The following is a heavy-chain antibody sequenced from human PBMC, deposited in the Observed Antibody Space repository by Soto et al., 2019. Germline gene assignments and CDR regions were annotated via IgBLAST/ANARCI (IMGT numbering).Heavy chain of an antibody. J-gene: IGHJ1*01. CDR2: TSYDGSDK. V-gene: IGHV3-30*19. CDR3: ARWGTTGGLDV. CDR1: GFTFRSYV. D-gene: IGHD3-16*01. Sequence: QVQLVESGGDVVQPGTSLRVSCVGSGFTFRSYVIHWVRQPPGKGLEWVALTSYDGSDKYYDDSVRGRFTISRDNSRNTVDLQMDSLRLEDTALYSCARWGTTGGLDVWGQGTLVSVSS.